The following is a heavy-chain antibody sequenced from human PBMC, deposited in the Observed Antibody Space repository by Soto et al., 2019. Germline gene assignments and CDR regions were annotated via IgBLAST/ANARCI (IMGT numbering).Heavy chain of an antibody. D-gene: IGHD3-10*01. J-gene: IGHJ5*02. Sequence: SETLSLTCTISGGSFSSGGFYWGWIRQCPGKGLEWIGHIFNTATTRYNPPLRSRLSMSIDTSANLFSMRLSSVAATDTAIYYCARGFYGSGGPDLWGRGTLVTVSS. CDR2: IFNTATT. CDR1: GGSFSSGGFY. V-gene: IGHV4-31*03. CDR3: ARGFYGSGGPDL.